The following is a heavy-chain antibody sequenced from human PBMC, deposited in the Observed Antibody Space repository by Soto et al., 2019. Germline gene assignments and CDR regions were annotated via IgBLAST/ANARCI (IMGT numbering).Heavy chain of an antibody. CDR3: ARDRDDYGSGNYYNRIDF. CDR1: GGIFSTYA. D-gene: IGHD3-10*01. V-gene: IGHV1-69*01. J-gene: IGHJ4*02. Sequence: QVQLVQSGAEVKKPGSSVKVSCKASGGIFSTYAISWLRQAPGQGLEWMGGIIPIFGTPKYAQRFQGRVTITADESTCTAYMELSRLRSEDTAVYYCARDRDDYGSGNYYNRIDFWGQGTLVTVSS. CDR2: IIPIFGTP.